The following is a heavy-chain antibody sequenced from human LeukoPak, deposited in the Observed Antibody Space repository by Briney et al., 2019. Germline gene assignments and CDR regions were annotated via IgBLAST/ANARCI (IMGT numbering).Heavy chain of an antibody. Sequence: PGGSLRLSCAASGFTFSSYWMSWVRQAPGKGLEWVANIKQDGSEKYYVDSVKGRFTISRDNAKNSLYLQMNSLRAEDTAVYYCARGLGDFWSGYGVNYMDVWGKGTTVTVSS. CDR2: IKQDGSEK. CDR1: GFTFSSYW. V-gene: IGHV3-7*04. J-gene: IGHJ6*03. CDR3: ARGLGDFWSGYGVNYMDV. D-gene: IGHD3-3*01.